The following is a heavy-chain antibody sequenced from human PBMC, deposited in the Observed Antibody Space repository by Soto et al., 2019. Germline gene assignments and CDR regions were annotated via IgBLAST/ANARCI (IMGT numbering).Heavy chain of an antibody. V-gene: IGHV3-15*01. J-gene: IGHJ6*03. D-gene: IGHD1-1*01. CDR2: IKSKTDGGTT. CDR3: TTEYNWNKVFSLAYYYYMDV. Sequence: GGSLRLSCAASGFTFSNAWMSWVRQAPGKGLEWVGRIKSKTDGGTTDYAAPVKGRLTISRDDSKNTLYLQMNSLKTEDTAVYYCTTEYNWNKVFSLAYYYYMDVWGKGTTVTVSS. CDR1: GFTFSNAW.